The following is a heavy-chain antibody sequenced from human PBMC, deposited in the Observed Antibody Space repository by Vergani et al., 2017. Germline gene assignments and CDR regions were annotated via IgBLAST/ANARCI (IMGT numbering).Heavy chain of an antibody. CDR1: GGSISSSSYY. CDR2: IYYSGST. D-gene: IGHD5-18*01. CDR3: ATALGYSYGSLVY. J-gene: IGHJ4*02. Sequence: QLQLQESGPGLVKPSETLSLTCTVSGGSISSSSYYWGWIRQPPGKGLEWIGSIYYSGSTYYNPSLKSRVTISVDTSKNQFSLKLSSVTAADTAVYYCATALGYSYGSLVYWGQGTLVTVSS. V-gene: IGHV4-39*07.